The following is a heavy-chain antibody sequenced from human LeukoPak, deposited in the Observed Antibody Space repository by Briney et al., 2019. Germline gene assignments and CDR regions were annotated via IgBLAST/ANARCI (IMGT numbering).Heavy chain of an antibody. CDR3: ARDRHGYYFDY. CDR1: GFTFSDHY. J-gene: IGHJ4*02. Sequence: GGSLRLSCAASGFTFSDHYMDWVRQAPGKGLEWVAVISYDGSNKYYADSVKGRFTISRDNSKNTLYLQMNSLRAEDTAVYYCARDRHGYYFDYWGQGTLVTVSS. V-gene: IGHV3-30-3*01. CDR2: ISYDGSNK.